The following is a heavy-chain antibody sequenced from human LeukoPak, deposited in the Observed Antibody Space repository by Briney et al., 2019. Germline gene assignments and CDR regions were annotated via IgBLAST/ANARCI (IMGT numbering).Heavy chain of an antibody. CDR1: GFTFTSYS. D-gene: IGHD1-26*01. CDR3: AKGGKWDVSPFDY. J-gene: IGHJ4*02. CDR2: ISGGGGST. Sequence: GGSLRLSCAASGFTFTSYSMNWVRQAPGKGLEWVSTISGGGGSTYYADSVKGRFTISRDNSKNTLYLQVNSLRAEDTAVYYCAKGGKWDVSPFDYWGQGTLVTVSS. V-gene: IGHV3-23*01.